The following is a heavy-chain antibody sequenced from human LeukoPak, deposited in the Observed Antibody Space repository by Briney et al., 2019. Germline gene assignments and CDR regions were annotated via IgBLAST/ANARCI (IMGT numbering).Heavy chain of an antibody. D-gene: IGHD3-10*01. CDR1: GFTFGDYA. V-gene: IGHV3-49*04. CDR2: IRSKAYGGTT. CDR3: TRALVRGVILG. Sequence: GGSLRLSCTASGFTFGDYAMSWVRQAPGKGLEWVGSIRSKAYGGTTEYAASVKGRFTISRDDSKSIAYLQMNSLKTEDTAVYYCTRALVRGVILGWGQGTLVTVSS. J-gene: IGHJ4*02.